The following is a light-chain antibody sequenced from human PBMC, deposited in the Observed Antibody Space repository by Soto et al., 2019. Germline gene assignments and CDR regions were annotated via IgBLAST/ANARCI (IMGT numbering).Light chain of an antibody. V-gene: IGKV1-33*01. J-gene: IGKJ5*01. CDR2: DAS. CDR3: QQYDNLPLT. Sequence: DIQMTQPPSSLSASVGDRVTITCQASQDISNYLNWYQQKPGKAPKLLIYDASNLETGVPSRFSGSGSGTDFTFTISSLQPEDIATYYCQQYDNLPLTFGDGTRLEIK. CDR1: QDISNY.